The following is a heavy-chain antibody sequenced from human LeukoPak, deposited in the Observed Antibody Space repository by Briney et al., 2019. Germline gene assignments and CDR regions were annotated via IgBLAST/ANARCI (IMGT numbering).Heavy chain of an antibody. J-gene: IGHJ1*01. V-gene: IGHV3-7*01. CDR1: GFTFSSYW. CDR3: ARGWQQLVYFQH. Sequence: PGGSLRLSCAAPGFTFSSYWMSWVRQAPGKGLEWVANIKQDGSEKYYVDSVKGRFTISRDNAKNSLYLQMNSLRAEDTAVYYCARGWQQLVYFQHWGQGTLVTVSS. CDR2: IKQDGSEK. D-gene: IGHD6-13*01.